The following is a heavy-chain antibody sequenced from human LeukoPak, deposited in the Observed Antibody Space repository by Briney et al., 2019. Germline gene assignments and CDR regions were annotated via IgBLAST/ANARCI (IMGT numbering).Heavy chain of an antibody. D-gene: IGHD4-23*01. CDR3: AREGGNSRGTDAFDI. Sequence: SETLSLTCAVYGGSFSGYYWSWIRQPPGKGLEWIGEINHSGSTNYNPSLKSRVTISVDTSKNQFSLKLSSVTAADTAVYYCAREGGNSRGTDAFDIWGQGIMVTVSS. CDR2: INHSGST. V-gene: IGHV4-34*01. CDR1: GGSFSGYY. J-gene: IGHJ3*02.